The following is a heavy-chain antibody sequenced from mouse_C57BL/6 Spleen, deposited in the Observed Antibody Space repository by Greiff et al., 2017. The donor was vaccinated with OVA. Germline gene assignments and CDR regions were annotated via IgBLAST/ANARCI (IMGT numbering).Heavy chain of an antibody. V-gene: IGHV5-4*01. CDR1: GFTFSSYA. Sequence: EVQGVESGGGLVKPGGSLKLSCAASGFTFSSYAMSWVRQTPEKRLEWVATISDGGSYTYYPDNVKGRFTISRDNAKNNLYLQMSHLKSEDTAMYYCARAQLGRCFDYWGQGTTLTVSS. D-gene: IGHD4-1*02. J-gene: IGHJ2*01. CDR3: ARAQLGRCFDY. CDR2: ISDGGSYT.